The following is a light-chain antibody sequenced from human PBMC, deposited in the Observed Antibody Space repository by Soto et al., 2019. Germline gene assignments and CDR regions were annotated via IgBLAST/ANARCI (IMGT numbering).Light chain of an antibody. Sequence: VLTQSPATLSVSPGARVTLSCRASQSVSSLLAWYQQKPGQAPRLLIYSTSTRATGIPARFSGSGSGTEFTLTISNLQSEYFAIYYCQQYHYWPYTFGQGTNLEIK. J-gene: IGKJ2*01. CDR2: STS. V-gene: IGKV3-15*01. CDR3: QQYHYWPYT. CDR1: QSVSSL.